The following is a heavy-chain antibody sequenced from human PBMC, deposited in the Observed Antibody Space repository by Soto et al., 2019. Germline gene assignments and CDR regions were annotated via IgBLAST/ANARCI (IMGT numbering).Heavy chain of an antibody. CDR1: GGTFSSYA. J-gene: IGHJ6*02. V-gene: IGHV1-69*13. CDR2: IIPIFGTA. Sequence: ASVKVSCKASGGTFSSYAISWVRQAPGQRHEWMGGIIPIFGTANYAQKIQGRVTITADESTSTAYMELSSLRSEDTAVYYCARAAPIAARTFYYGMDIWGQGTTVTISS. CDR3: ARAAPIAARTFYYGMDI. D-gene: IGHD6-6*01.